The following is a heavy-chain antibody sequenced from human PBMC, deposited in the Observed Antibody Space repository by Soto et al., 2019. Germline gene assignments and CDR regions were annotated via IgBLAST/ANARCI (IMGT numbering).Heavy chain of an antibody. CDR3: ARTLRLFDY. CDR1: GGSISSSSYY. Sequence: SETLSLTCTVSGGSISSSSYYWGWIRQPPGKGLEWIGSIYYSGSTYYNPSLKSRVTISVDTSKNQFSLKLSSVTAADTAVYYCARTLRLFDYWGQGTLVTVYS. CDR2: IYYSGST. J-gene: IGHJ4*02. V-gene: IGHV4-39*01. D-gene: IGHD4-17*01.